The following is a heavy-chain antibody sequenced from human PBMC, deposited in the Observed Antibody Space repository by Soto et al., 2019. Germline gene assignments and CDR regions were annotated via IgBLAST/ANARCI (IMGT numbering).Heavy chain of an antibody. Sequence: QVQLQESGPGLVKPSQTLSLTCTVSGDSISGGGDYWSWIRQHPGKGLEWIGYMYYSGSTYYNPSLESRVTISVDTSKNQFSLKLSSVTAADTAVYSCARSQGSYHPQNGLDPWGQGILVTVSS. CDR3: ARSQGSYHPQNGLDP. V-gene: IGHV4-31*03. J-gene: IGHJ5*02. CDR2: MYYSGST. CDR1: GDSISGGGDY. D-gene: IGHD3-16*02.